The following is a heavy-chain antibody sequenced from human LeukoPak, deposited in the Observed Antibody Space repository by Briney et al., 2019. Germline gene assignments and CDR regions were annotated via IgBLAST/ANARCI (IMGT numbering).Heavy chain of an antibody. CDR2: INPNSGGT. CDR1: GYTFIGYY. D-gene: IGHD3-16*02. J-gene: IGHJ4*02. CDR3: ARTVGPRYFDY. Sequence: ASVKVSCKASGYTFIGYYMHWVRQAPGQGLEWMGWINPNSGGTNYAQKFRGRVTMTRDTSISTAYMELCRLRSDDTAVYYCARTVGPRYFDYWGQGTLVTVSS. V-gene: IGHV1-2*02.